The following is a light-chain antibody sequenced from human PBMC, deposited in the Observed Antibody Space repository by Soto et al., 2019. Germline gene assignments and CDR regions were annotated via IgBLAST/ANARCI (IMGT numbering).Light chain of an antibody. Sequence: DIVLTQSPATLALSPGERVTLSCTASENVINFLAWYQQKPGQAPSLLIHDASNRATGVPARFSGSGSGTDFTLIINSLEPEDFAVYYCQHRSHWPPKVTFGGGTKVEI. J-gene: IGKJ4*01. V-gene: IGKV3-11*01. CDR1: ENVINF. CDR2: DAS. CDR3: QHRSHWPPKVT.